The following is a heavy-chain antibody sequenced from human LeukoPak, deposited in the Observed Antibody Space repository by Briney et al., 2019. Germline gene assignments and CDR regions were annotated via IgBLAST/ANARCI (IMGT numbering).Heavy chain of an antibody. V-gene: IGHV4-59*08. CDR1: GGSISSYY. J-gene: IGHJ4*02. Sequence: PSETLSLTCTDSGGSISSYYWSWIRQPPGKGLEWIGYIYYSGSTNYNPSLKSRVTISVDTSKNQFSLKLSSVTAAYTAVYYCPRLTVATDLFDYWGQGTLVTVSS. CDR3: PRLTVATDLFDY. CDR2: IYYSGST. D-gene: IGHD4-17*01.